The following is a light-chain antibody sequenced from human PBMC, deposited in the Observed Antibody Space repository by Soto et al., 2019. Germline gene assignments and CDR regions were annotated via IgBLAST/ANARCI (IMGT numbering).Light chain of an antibody. V-gene: IGKV3-20*01. CDR3: QQYGNPRSGT. Sequence: SQAPFNLCVPPWQEAPLPSRDRQSDDINYIAWYQQKAGQTPRLIIYGATGRADGIPHRFCGSGLAADFTLPISKGEPEDFAVYYCQQYGNPRSGTFGQGTRLEIK. CDR1: QSDDINY. J-gene: IGKJ5*01. CDR2: GAT.